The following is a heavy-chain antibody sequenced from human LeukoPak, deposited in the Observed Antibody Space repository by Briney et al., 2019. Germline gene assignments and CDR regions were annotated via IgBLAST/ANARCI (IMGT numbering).Heavy chain of an antibody. J-gene: IGHJ3*02. CDR3: ATYYYDSSAQRGDDAFDI. V-gene: IGHV3-48*03. Sequence: PGGSLRLSCAASEFTFSSYEMNWVRQAPGKGLEWVSYISSSGSTIYYADSVKGRFTVSRDNAKKSLYLQMNSLRAEDTAIYYCATYYYDSSAQRGDDAFDIWGQGTMVTASS. D-gene: IGHD3-22*01. CDR1: EFTFSSYE. CDR2: ISSSGSTI.